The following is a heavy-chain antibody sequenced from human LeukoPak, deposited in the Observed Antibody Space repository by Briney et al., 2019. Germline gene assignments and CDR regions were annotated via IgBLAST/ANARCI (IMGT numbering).Heavy chain of an antibody. J-gene: IGHJ5*02. V-gene: IGHV3-23*01. CDR1: GFTFSSYA. Sequence: GSLRLSCAASGFTFSSYAMTWVRQAPGKGLEWVSAISGSGGSTYYADSVKGRFTISRDNSKNTLYLQMNSLRAEDTAVYYCAKDRLVTMVRGVTSNNWFDPWGQGTLVTVSS. CDR2: ISGSGGST. D-gene: IGHD3-10*01. CDR3: AKDRLVTMVRGVTSNNWFDP.